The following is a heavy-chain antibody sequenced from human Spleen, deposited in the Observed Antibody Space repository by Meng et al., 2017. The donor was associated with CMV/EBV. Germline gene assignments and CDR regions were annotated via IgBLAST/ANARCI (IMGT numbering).Heavy chain of an antibody. V-gene: IGHV1-69*05. D-gene: IGHD3-22*01. J-gene: IGHJ5*02. CDR3: ARELAYDSSGYYLHDWFDP. CDR1: FSSYA. CDR2: IIPIFGTA. Sequence: FSSYAISWVRQAPGQGLEWMGGIIPIFGTANYAQKFQGRVTITTDESTSTAYMELSSLRSEDTAVYYCARELAYDSSGYYLHDWFDPWGQGTLVTVSS.